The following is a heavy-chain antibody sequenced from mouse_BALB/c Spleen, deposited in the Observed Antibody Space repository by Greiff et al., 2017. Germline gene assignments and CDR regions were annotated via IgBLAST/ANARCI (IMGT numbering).Heavy chain of an antibody. J-gene: IGHJ3*01. CDR3: TGGSAQTGTLFAY. CDR1: GYTFTSYW. D-gene: IGHD4-1*01. Sequence: VQLQQSGTVLARPGASVKMSCKASGYTFTSYWMHWVKQRPGQGLEWIGAIYPGNSDTSYNQKFKGKAKLTAVTSTSTAYMELSSLTNEDSAVYYCTGGSAQTGTLFAYWGQGTLVTVSA. CDR2: IYPGNSDT. V-gene: IGHV1-5*01.